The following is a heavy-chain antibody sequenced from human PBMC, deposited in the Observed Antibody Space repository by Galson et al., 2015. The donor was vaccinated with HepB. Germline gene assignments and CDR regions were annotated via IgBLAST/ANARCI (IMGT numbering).Heavy chain of an antibody. CDR1: GGTFSSYA. Sequence: SVKVSCKASGGTFSSYAISWVRQAPGQGLEWMGGIIPIFGTANYAQKFQGRVTITADESTSTAYMELSSLRSEDTAVYYCASVVVPAAIPAHYYYYYMDVWGKGTTVTVSS. V-gene: IGHV1-69*13. J-gene: IGHJ6*03. CDR3: ASVVVPAAIPAHYYYYYMDV. CDR2: IIPIFGTA. D-gene: IGHD2-2*02.